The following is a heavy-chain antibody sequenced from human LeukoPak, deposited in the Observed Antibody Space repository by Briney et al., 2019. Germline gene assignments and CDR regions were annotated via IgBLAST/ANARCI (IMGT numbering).Heavy chain of an antibody. CDR2: IIPIFGTA. D-gene: IGHD5-24*01. CDR1: GYTFTSYY. Sequence: SVKVSCKASGYTFTSYYIHWVRQAPGQGLEWMGGIIPIFGTANYAQKFQGRVTITADESTSTAYMELSSLRSEDTAVYYCVARDGYNYDPLYYGMDVWGQGTTVTVSS. J-gene: IGHJ6*02. CDR3: VARDGYNYDPLYYGMDV. V-gene: IGHV1-69*13.